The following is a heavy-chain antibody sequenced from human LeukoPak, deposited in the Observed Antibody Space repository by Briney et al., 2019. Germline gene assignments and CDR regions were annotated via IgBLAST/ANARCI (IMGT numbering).Heavy chain of an antibody. V-gene: IGHV4-34*01. CDR3: AGGPYSSSWYYGY. Sequence: SETLSLTCAVYGGSFSGYYWSWIRQPPGKGLEWIGEINHSGSTNYNPSLKSRVTISVDTSKNQFSLKLSSVTAADTAVYYCAGGPYSSSWYYGYWGQGTLVTVSS. J-gene: IGHJ4*02. D-gene: IGHD6-13*01. CDR2: INHSGST. CDR1: GGSFSGYY.